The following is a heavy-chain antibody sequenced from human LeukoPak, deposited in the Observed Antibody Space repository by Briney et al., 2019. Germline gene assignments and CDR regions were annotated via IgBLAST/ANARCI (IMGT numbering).Heavy chain of an antibody. J-gene: IGHJ4*02. CDR2: INPNSGGT. CDR3: ARDLFSGSYHPFDY. V-gene: IGHV1-2*02. CDR1: GYTFTGYY. D-gene: IGHD1-26*01. Sequence: ASVKVSCKASGYTFTGYYMHWLRQAPGQGLEWMGWINPNSGGTNYAQKFQGRVTMTRDTSISTAYMELSRLRSDDTAVYYCARDLFSGSYHPFDYWGQGTLVTVSS.